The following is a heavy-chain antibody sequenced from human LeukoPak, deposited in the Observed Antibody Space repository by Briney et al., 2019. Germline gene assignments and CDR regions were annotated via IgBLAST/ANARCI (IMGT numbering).Heavy chain of an antibody. CDR3: ARQGGYSSSPDF. CDR2: IYYSGST. D-gene: IGHD6-13*01. CDR1: GGSISNYY. Sequence: PSETLSLTFTVSGGSISNYYWNWLRQPPGKGLEWIGYIYYSGSTNYNPSLKSRVTISVDTSKNQFSLKLSSVTAADTAVYYCARQGGYSSSPDFWGQGTLVTVSS. V-gene: IGHV4-59*08. J-gene: IGHJ4*02.